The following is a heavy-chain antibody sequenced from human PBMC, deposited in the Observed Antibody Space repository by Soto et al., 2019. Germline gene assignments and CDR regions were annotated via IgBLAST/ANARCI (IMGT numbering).Heavy chain of an antibody. J-gene: IGHJ4*02. CDR3: ARRQTRPDY. CDR1: GFTFSSYG. CDR2: IWYDGSNK. V-gene: IGHV3-33*01. Sequence: QVQLVESGGGVVQPGRSLRLSCAASGFTFSSYGMHWVRQAPGNGLEWVAVIWYDGSNKYYADSVKCRFTISRDNSKNTLYLQMNSLRDEHTSVYYCARRQTRPDYWGQGSLVNVSS.